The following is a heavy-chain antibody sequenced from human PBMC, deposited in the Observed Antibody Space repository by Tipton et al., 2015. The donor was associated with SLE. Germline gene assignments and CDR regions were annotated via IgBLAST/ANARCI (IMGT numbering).Heavy chain of an antibody. CDR1: GGSFSGYY. Sequence: TLSLTCAVYGGSFSGYYWTWIRQPPGKGLEWIGEINHSGDTNYNPSLKSRVTISVDTSKNHFSLELGSVTAADTAVYYCARGYTPDGFELWGPGTMVTVSS. D-gene: IGHD5-18*01. J-gene: IGHJ3*01. CDR3: ARGYTPDGFEL. CDR2: INHSGDT. V-gene: IGHV4-34*01.